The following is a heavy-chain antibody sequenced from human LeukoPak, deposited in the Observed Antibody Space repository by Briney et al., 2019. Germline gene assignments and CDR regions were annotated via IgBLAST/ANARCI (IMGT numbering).Heavy chain of an antibody. V-gene: IGHV3-30*04. D-gene: IGHD3/OR15-3a*01. Sequence: GGSLRLSCAASGFTLSSYVMHWVRQAPGKGLECVAVISSDGSNKYYADSVKGRFTVSRDNSKNTLYLQMNSLRPEDTAVYYCARDLPTVMIFGAFDSWGQGTLVTVSP. J-gene: IGHJ4*02. CDR2: ISSDGSNK. CDR1: GFTLSSYV. CDR3: ARDLPTVMIFGAFDS.